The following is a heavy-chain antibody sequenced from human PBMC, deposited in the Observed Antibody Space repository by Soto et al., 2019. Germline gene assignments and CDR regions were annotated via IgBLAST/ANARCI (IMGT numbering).Heavy chain of an antibody. CDR1: GYTFTSYD. J-gene: IGHJ1*01. CDR2: MNPNNGNT. D-gene: IGHD3-10*01. CDR3: ARSPRNYYALGSYSYFRH. Sequence: ASVKVSCKASGYTFTSYDISWVRQATGQGLEWMGWMNPNNGNTDYAPKSQGRVTMTMNTSIGTAYMELSSLRSEDTAVYYCARSPRNYYALGSYSYFRHWGQGTLVTASS. V-gene: IGHV1-8*01.